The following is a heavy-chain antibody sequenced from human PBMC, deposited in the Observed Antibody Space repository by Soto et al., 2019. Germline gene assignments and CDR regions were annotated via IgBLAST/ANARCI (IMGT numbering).Heavy chain of an antibody. D-gene: IGHD3-10*01. J-gene: IGHJ6*02. CDR3: ARDMGYGSGIYYYYGMDV. Sequence: SVKVSCKASGYTFTGYYMHWVRQAPGQGLEWMGWINPNSGGTNYAQKFQGRVTMTRDTSISTAYMELSRLRSDDTAVYYCARDMGYGSGIYYYYGMDVWGQGTTVTVSS. V-gene: IGHV1-2*02. CDR2: INPNSGGT. CDR1: GYTFTGYY.